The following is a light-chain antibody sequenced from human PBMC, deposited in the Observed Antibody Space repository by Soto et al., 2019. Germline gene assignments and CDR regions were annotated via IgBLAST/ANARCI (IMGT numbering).Light chain of an antibody. J-gene: IGKJ4*01. CDR3: HQRAGWPPT. V-gene: IGKV3-20*01. CDR2: GAS. CDR1: QSISNSY. Sequence: EIVLTQSPGTLSLSPGERATLSCRASQSISNSYLAWYQQKPGQAPRLLIYGASSRATGIPDRFSGSGSGTDFSLTINSLEPEDFAVYFCHQRAGWPPTFGGGTKVDIK.